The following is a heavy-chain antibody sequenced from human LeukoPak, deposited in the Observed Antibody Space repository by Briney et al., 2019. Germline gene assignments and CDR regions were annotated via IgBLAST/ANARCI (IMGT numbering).Heavy chain of an antibody. CDR2: ISSSGSTI. Sequence: GGSLRLSCAASGFTFSSYEMNWVRQAPGKGLEWVSYISSSGSTIYYADSVKGRFTISRDNAKNSLYLQMNSLRAEDTAVYYCARGGIQLWRTFDYWGQGTLGTVSS. J-gene: IGHJ4*02. V-gene: IGHV3-48*03. D-gene: IGHD5-18*01. CDR3: ARGGIQLWRTFDY. CDR1: GFTFSSYE.